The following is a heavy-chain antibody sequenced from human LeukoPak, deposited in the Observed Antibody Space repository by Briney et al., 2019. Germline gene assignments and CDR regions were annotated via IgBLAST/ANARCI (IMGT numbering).Heavy chain of an antibody. V-gene: IGHV3-21*01. CDR2: ISSSSSYI. CDR3: ARDGAAAGTVTDY. J-gene: IGHJ4*02. D-gene: IGHD6-13*01. CDR1: GFTFSSYS. Sequence: KPGGSLRLSCAASGFTFSSYSMNWVRQAPGKGLEWVSSISSSSSYIYYADSVKGRFTISRDNAKNSLYLQMNSLRAEDTAVYYCARDGAAAGTVTDYWGRGTLVTVSS.